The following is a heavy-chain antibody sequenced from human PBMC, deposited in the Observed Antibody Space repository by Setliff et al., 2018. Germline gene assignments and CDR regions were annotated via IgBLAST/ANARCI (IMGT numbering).Heavy chain of an antibody. D-gene: IGHD6-13*01. J-gene: IGHJ1*01. CDR3: ALSSSWFKDFQH. V-gene: IGHV4-61*09. Sequence: SETLSLTCTVSGGSISSGNYYWIWIRQPAGKALEWLGHIFARGSMNYNPSLRSRITISQDRSENQFSLTLSSVTAADTAIYYCALSSSWFKDFQHWGQGTLVTVSS. CDR2: IFARGSM. CDR1: GGSISSGNYY.